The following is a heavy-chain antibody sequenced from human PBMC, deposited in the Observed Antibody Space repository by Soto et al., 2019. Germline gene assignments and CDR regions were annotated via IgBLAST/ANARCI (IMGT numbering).Heavy chain of an antibody. CDR2: INPSSSHI. CDR3: ARGYCGGVGCYLRRDAFDV. D-gene: IGHD2-15*01. CDR1: GFTFASYH. J-gene: IGHJ3*01. V-gene: IGHV3-21*02. Sequence: EVQLVESGGGLVMPGGSLRLSCAASGFTFASYHMSWVRQAPGKGLDWVSSINPSSSHIYYADSVRGRFTISRDDSNNSLYLHMNSLRTEDVAIYCCARGYCGGVGCYLRRDAFDVWGQGTTVMVSS.